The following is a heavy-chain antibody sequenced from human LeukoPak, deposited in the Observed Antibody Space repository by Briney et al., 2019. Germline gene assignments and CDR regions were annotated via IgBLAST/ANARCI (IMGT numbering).Heavy chain of an antibody. CDR3: ARGGVVVTATDYFDY. J-gene: IGHJ4*02. V-gene: IGHV4-34*01. CDR1: GGSFSGHY. CDR2: IHHSGST. Sequence: SETLSLTCAVYGGSFSGHYWNWIRKPPGKGLEWIGEIHHSGSTNYNPSLKSRVTISVDTSKKQFSLNLSSVTAADTAVYYCARGGVVVTATDYFDYWGQGTLVTVSP. D-gene: IGHD2-21*02.